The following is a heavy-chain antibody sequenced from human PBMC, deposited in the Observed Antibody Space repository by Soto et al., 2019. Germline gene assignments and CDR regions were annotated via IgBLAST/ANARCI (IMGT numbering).Heavy chain of an antibody. CDR2: ISAYNGNT. Sequence: ASVKVSCKASGYTFTSYGISWVRQAPGQGLEWMGWISAYNGNTNYAQKLQGRVTMTTDTSTSTAYMELRSLRSDDTAVYYCARVTGVAVITERTFDYWGQGTLVTVSS. V-gene: IGHV1-18*01. J-gene: IGHJ4*02. CDR1: GYTFTSYG. CDR3: ARVTGVAVITERTFDY. D-gene: IGHD3-22*01.